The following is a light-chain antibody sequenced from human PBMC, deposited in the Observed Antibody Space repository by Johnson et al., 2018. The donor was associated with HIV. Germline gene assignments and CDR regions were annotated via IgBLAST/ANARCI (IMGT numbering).Light chain of an antibody. V-gene: IGLV1-51*01. CDR1: SSNIGNKY. J-gene: IGLJ1*01. CDR2: DNN. Sequence: QSVLTQPSSVSAAPGQKVTISCSGSSSNIGNKYVSWYQQLPGTAPKLLIYDNNKRPSGIPDRFSGSKSGTSATLGITGLQTGDEADYYCGTWDSSLSAAFYVFGTGTKVTVL. CDR3: GTWDSSLSAAFYV.